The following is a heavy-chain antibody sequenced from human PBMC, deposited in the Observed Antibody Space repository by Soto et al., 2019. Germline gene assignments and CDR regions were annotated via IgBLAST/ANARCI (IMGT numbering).Heavy chain of an antibody. CDR3: ARALTSGSLNWFDP. CDR1: GYTFTGYY. J-gene: IGHJ5*02. Sequence: ASVKVSCKASGYTFTGYYMHWVRQAPGQGLEWMGWINPNSGGTNYAQKFQGWVTMTRDTSISTAYMELSRLRSDDTAVYYCARALTSGSLNWFDPWGQGTLVNVSS. V-gene: IGHV1-2*04. D-gene: IGHD2-15*01. CDR2: INPNSGGT.